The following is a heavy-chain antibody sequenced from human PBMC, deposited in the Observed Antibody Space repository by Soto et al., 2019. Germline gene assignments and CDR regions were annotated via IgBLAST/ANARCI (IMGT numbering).Heavy chain of an antibody. CDR2: ISGSGGST. V-gene: IGHV3-23*01. CDR1: GFTFSSYA. CDR3: ASAGGDYYDSSGYYGGIDY. D-gene: IGHD3-22*01. Sequence: GGSLRLSCAASGFTFSSYAMSWVRQAPGKGLEWVSAISGSGGSTYYADSVKGRFTISRDNSKNTLYLQMNSLRAEDTAVYYCASAGGDYYDSSGYYGGIDYWGQGTLVTVSS. J-gene: IGHJ4*02.